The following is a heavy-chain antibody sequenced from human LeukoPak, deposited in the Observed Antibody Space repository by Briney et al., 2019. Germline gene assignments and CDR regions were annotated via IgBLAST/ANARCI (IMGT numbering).Heavy chain of an antibody. CDR2: ISSSGTTI. CDR1: GFTFSSYE. CDR3: ARSSGTYHFDY. J-gene: IGHJ4*02. V-gene: IGHV3-48*03. Sequence: GGSLRLSCAASGFTFSSYEMNWVRQAPGKRLEWVSYISSSGTTIYYADSVKGRFTISRDNAKNSLFLQVNSLRAEDTAVYYCARSSGTYHFDYWGQGTLVTVSS. D-gene: IGHD1-26*01.